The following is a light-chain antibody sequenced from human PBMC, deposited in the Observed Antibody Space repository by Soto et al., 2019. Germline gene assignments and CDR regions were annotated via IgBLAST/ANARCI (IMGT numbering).Light chain of an antibody. Sequence: EIVLAQSPATLSVSPGERVTLSCRATQTIGSYLAWYQQKPGQAPRLLIYGASSRATGIPDRFSGSGSGTDFTLTISRLEPEDFAVYYCQQYGSSPVTFGQGTKVDIK. CDR3: QQYGSSPVT. J-gene: IGKJ1*01. CDR2: GAS. V-gene: IGKV3-20*01. CDR1: QTIGSY.